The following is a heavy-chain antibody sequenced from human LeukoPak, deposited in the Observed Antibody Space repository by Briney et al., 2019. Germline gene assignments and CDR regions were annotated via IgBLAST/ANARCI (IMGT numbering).Heavy chain of an antibody. D-gene: IGHD4-17*01. Sequence: GSLRLSCAASGFTVSSNYMSWVRQAPGKGLEWVSVIYSGGSTYYADSVKGRFTISRDNSKNTLHLQMNSLRAEDTAVYYCARGDGDRTDAFDIWGQGTMVTVSS. V-gene: IGHV3-53*01. CDR2: IYSGGST. J-gene: IGHJ3*02. CDR3: ARGDGDRTDAFDI. CDR1: GFTVSSNY.